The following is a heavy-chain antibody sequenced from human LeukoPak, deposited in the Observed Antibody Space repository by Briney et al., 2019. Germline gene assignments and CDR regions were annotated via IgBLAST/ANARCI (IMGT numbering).Heavy chain of an antibody. Sequence: GGSLRLSCAASGFTFSSYAMSWVRQAPGKGLEWVSAISGSGGGTYYADSVKGRFTISRDNSKNTLYLQMNSLRAEGTAVYYCAKDHYDYVWGSYRIYYFDYWGQGTLVTVSS. D-gene: IGHD3-16*02. CDR1: GFTFSSYA. V-gene: IGHV3-23*01. J-gene: IGHJ4*02. CDR2: ISGSGGGT. CDR3: AKDHYDYVWGSYRIYYFDY.